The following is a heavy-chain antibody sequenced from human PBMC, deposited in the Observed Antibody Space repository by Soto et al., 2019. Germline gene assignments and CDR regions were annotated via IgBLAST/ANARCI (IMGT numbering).Heavy chain of an antibody. Sequence: QVQLQESGPGLVKPSGTLSLTCAVSGGSISSSNWWSWVRQPPGKGLEWIGEIYHSGSTNYNPSLKTRATISVDKSKKQFSLKLRSVTAADTAVYYCARGGRAAGFFDYWGQGTLVTVSS. J-gene: IGHJ4*02. V-gene: IGHV4-4*02. CDR2: IYHSGST. CDR1: GGSISSSNW. CDR3: ARGGRAAGFFDY. D-gene: IGHD6-13*01.